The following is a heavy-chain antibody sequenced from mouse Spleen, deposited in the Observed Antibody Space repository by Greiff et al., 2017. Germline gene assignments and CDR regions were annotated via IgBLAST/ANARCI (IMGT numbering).Heavy chain of an antibody. CDR3: ARKRGDYHFDY. J-gene: IGHJ2*01. D-gene: IGHD2-4*01. V-gene: IGHV5-9-1*01. CDR1: GFTFSSYA. Sequence: EVNLVESGGGLVKPGGSLKLSCAASGFTFSSYAMSWVRQTPEKRLEWVATISSGGSYTYYPDSVKGRFTISRDNAKNTLYLQMSSLRSEDTAMYYCARKRGDYHFDYWGQGTTLTVSS. CDR2: ISSGGSYT.